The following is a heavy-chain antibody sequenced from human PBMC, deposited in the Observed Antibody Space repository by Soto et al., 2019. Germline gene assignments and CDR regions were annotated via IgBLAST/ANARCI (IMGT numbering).Heavy chain of an antibody. J-gene: IGHJ4*02. V-gene: IGHV3-30-3*01. CDR3: AREVVAPYDY. D-gene: IGHD2-15*01. CDR2: ISYDGNNK. Sequence: QVQLVESGGGVVQPGRSLRLSCAASGFTFSSYAMHWVRQAPGKGLEWVAVISYDGNNKYYADSVKGRFTISRDNSKNTLYLQMNSLRAEDTAVYYCAREVVAPYDYWGQGTLVTVSS. CDR1: GFTFSSYA.